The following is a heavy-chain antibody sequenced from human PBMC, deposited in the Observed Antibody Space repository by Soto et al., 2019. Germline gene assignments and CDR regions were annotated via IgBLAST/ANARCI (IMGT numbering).Heavy chain of an antibody. CDR3: ARDGSGSFQHHFDY. J-gene: IGHJ4*02. CDR2: ISSSSSYI. V-gene: IGHV3-21*01. CDR1: GFTFSSYS. D-gene: IGHD1-26*01. Sequence: GGSLRLSCAASGFTFSSYSMNWVRQAPGKGLEWVSSISSSSSYIYYADSVKGRFAISRDNAKNSLYLQMNSLRAEDTAVYYCARDGSGSFQHHFDYWAQGTLVTVSS.